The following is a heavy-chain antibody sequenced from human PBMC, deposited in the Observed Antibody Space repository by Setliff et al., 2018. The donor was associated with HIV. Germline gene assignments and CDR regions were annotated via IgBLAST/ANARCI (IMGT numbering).Heavy chain of an antibody. V-gene: IGHV4-4*07. J-gene: IGHJ4*02. CDR3: AREVMGPVNEELVYFFDY. Sequence: SETLSLTCTVSDASINSYSWTWIRQPAGEGLEWIGRIHTSGSTNYNPSLKSRVTISVDTSKNQFSLNLRSVTAADTAMYYCAREVMGPVNEELVYFFDYWGQGTLVTVSS. CDR1: DASINSYS. CDR2: IHTSGST. D-gene: IGHD1-7*01.